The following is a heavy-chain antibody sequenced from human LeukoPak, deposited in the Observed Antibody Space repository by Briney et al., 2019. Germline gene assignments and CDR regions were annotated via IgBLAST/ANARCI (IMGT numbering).Heavy chain of an antibody. D-gene: IGHD3-16*02. J-gene: IGHJ5*02. CDR3: TTNYYVWGSYRYP. CDR1: GFTFSNAW. CDR2: IKSKTDGGAT. V-gene: IGHV3-15*01. Sequence: GGSLRLSCAASGFTFSNAWMSWVRQAPGKGLGWVGRIKSKTDGGATDYAAPVKGRFTISRDDSKNTLYLQMNSLKTEDTAVYYCTTNYYVWGSYRYPWGQGTLVTVSS.